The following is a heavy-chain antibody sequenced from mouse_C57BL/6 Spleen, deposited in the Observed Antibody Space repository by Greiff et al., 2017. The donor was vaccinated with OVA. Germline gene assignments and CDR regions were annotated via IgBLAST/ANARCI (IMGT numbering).Heavy chain of an antibody. CDR3: AITGGYVYDGDY. Sequence: VQLQQPGAELVKPGASAKLSCKASGYTFTSYWMHWVKQRPGQGLEWIGMIHPNSGSTNYNEKFKSKATLTVDKSSSTAYMQLSSLTSEDSAVYYCAITGGYVYDGDYWGQGTTLTVSS. J-gene: IGHJ2*01. D-gene: IGHD2-2*01. CDR1: GYTFTSYW. V-gene: IGHV1-64*01. CDR2: IHPNSGST.